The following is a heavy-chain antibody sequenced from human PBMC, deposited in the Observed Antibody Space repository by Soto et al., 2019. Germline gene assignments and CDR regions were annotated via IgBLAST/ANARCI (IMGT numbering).Heavy chain of an antibody. J-gene: IGHJ4*02. D-gene: IGHD3-10*01. V-gene: IGHV3-23*01. CDR3: AKPLYWFGELSVVADS. Sequence: GGSLRLSCAASGFTFSGYAMSWVRQAPGKGLEWVSVISGSSSGTYYADSVKGRFTISRDNSRNTVHLQMNSLTAEDTAVYYCAKPLYWFGELSVVADSWGQGSLVTVSS. CDR1: GFTFSGYA. CDR2: ISGSSSGT.